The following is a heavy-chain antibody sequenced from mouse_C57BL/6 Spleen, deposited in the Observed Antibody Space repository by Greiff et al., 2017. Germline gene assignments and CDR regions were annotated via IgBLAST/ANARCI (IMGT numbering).Heavy chain of an antibody. J-gene: IGHJ2*01. Sequence: QVQLQQSGAELVRPGASVTLSCKASGYTFTDYEMHWVKQTPVHGLEWIGAIDPETGGTAYNQKFKGKAILTADKSSSTAYLELRSLTSEDSAVYYCTKGDYYGSRAYWGQGTTLTVSS. CDR2: IDPETGGT. V-gene: IGHV1-15*01. CDR3: TKGDYYGSRAY. D-gene: IGHD1-1*01. CDR1: GYTFTDYE.